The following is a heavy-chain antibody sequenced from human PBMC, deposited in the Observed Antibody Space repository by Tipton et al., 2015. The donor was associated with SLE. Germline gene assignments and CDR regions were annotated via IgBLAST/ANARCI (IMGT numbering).Heavy chain of an antibody. D-gene: IGHD3-16*01. Sequence: SLRLSYAASGFTFSTYVMHWVRQAPGKGLEWVAVIWYDGSNKYYADSVKGRFTISRDNSKNTLYLQMNSLRAEDTAVYYCARNLGSYYGMDVWGQGTTVTVSS. V-gene: IGHV3-33*08. CDR2: IWYDGSNK. CDR3: ARNLGSYYGMDV. J-gene: IGHJ6*02. CDR1: GFTFSTYV.